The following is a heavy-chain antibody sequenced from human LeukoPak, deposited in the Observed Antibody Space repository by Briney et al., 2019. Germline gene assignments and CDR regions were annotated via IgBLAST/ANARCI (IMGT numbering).Heavy chain of an antibody. V-gene: IGHV4-39*01. CDR3: ARQQLAYYYGMDV. CDR1: GGFISSSSYY. J-gene: IGHJ6*02. CDR2: IYYSGST. Sequence: SETLSLTCTVSGGFISSSSYYWGWIRQPPGKGLEWIGSIYYSGSTYYNPSLKSRVTISVDTSKNQFSLKLSSVTAADTAVYYCARQQLAYYYGMDVWGQGTTVTVSS. D-gene: IGHD6-13*01.